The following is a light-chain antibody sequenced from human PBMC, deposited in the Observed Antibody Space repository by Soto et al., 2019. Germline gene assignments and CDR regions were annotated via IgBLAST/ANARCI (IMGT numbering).Light chain of an antibody. V-gene: IGKV1-12*01. CDR1: QGIITL. J-gene: IGKJ5*01. CDR3: QQVNSFPLT. Sequence: DIQMTQSPSSVSASVGDRVTISCRASQGIITLLSWYQHKSGEAPKLLTYALSNLQSGVPSRFSGSGSGKDFTLNISSLQPEGFAHYYCQQVNSFPLTFGQGTRL. CDR2: ALS.